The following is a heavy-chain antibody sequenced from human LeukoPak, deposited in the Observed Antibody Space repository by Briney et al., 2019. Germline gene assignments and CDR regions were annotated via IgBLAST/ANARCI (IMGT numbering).Heavy chain of an antibody. Sequence: SETLSLTCTVSGGSISSGDYYWSWIRQPPGKGLEWIGYIYYSGSTYYNPSLKSRVTISVDTSKNQFSLKLSSVTAADTAVYYCARSKRYSYYYGMDVWGQGTTVTVSS. CDR3: ARSKRYSYYYGMDV. CDR2: IYYSGST. V-gene: IGHV4-30-4*02. D-gene: IGHD3-9*01. J-gene: IGHJ6*02. CDR1: GGSISSGDYY.